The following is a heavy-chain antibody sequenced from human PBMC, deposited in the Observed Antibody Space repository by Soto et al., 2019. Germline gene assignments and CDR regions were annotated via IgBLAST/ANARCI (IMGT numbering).Heavy chain of an antibody. Sequence: GXSVKVSCKASGYSFTCFYIHWVRQAPGQGLEWMGWVNPNSGGTHYAQKFQGRVTMTRDTSVTSAYMEVTRLRSDDTAIYYCARANSGDDDELDYWSQGTPVTVS. CDR2: VNPNSGGT. CDR3: ARANSGDDDELDY. J-gene: IGHJ4*02. V-gene: IGHV1-2*02. D-gene: IGHD5-12*01. CDR1: GYSFTCFY.